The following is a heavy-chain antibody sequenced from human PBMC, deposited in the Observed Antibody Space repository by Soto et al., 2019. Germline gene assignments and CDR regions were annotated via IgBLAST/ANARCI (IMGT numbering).Heavy chain of an antibody. D-gene: IGHD3-22*01. CDR2: IIPISGTA. J-gene: IGHJ4*02. Sequence: QVQLVQSGAEVKKPGSSVKVSCKASGGTFSSYAISWVRQAPGQGLEWMGGIIPISGTANYAQKFQGRATITEDESTSTAYMELSSLRSEDTAVYYCAREYYYDSSGEGAFGPPNTAINWGQGTLVTVSS. V-gene: IGHV1-69*12. CDR3: AREYYYDSSGEGAFGPPNTAIN. CDR1: GGTFSSYA.